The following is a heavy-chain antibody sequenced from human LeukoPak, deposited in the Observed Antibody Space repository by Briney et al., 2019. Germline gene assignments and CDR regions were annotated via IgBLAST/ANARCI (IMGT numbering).Heavy chain of an antibody. CDR1: GFTFSSYA. Sequence: GGSLRLSCAASGFTFSSYAMGWVRQDPGKGLKWVSAVSVSGGTTYYADSVKGRFTISRDNSKNTLSLQMNSLRAEDTAVYYCAKDVTNYSGSWNFDYWGQGTLVTVSS. V-gene: IGHV3-23*01. J-gene: IGHJ4*02. D-gene: IGHD1-26*01. CDR2: VSVSGGTT. CDR3: AKDVTNYSGSWNFDY.